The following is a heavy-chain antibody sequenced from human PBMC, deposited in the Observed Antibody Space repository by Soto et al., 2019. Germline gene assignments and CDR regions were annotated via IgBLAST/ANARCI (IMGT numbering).Heavy chain of an antibody. D-gene: IGHD6-19*01. CDR2: TYYSSKWYN. V-gene: IGHV6-1*01. Sequence: SQTLSLTCAISGDSVSSNSAAWNWIRQSPSRGLEWLGRTYYSSKWYNDYAVSVKSRITINPDTSKNQFSLQLNSVTPEDTAVYYCARDFTSLRIAVAGVPYYYSCGMDVWGQGTTVTVSS. CDR3: ARDFTSLRIAVAGVPYYYSCGMDV. CDR1: GDSVSSNSAA. J-gene: IGHJ6*02.